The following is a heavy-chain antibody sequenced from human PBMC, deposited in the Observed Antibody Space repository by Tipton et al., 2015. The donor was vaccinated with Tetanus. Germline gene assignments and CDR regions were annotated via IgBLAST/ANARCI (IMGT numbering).Heavy chain of an antibody. D-gene: IGHD3-3*01. Sequence: TLSLTCTVFGGSVSSGSYYWAWIRQPPGKGLEYIGYILYGASTHYNPSLKSRVTVSADPSQNQFSPKLSSVTAADTAVYYCARIHDFLSGHFDFWGQGTLVIVSS. CDR2: ILYGAST. V-gene: IGHV4-61*01. J-gene: IGHJ4*02. CDR1: GGSVSSGSYY. CDR3: ARIHDFLSGHFDF.